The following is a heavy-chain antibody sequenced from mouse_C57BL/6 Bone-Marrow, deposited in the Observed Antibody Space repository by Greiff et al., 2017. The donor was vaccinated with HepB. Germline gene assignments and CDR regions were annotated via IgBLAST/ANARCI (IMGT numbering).Heavy chain of an antibody. CDR1: GYTFTDYN. V-gene: IGHV1-18*01. D-gene: IGHD1-1*01. CDR3: ARKGLVARLYWYFDV. Sequence: EVQLQQSGPVLVKPGPSVKISCKASGYTFTDYNMDWVKQSHGKSLEWIGDINPNNGGTIYNQKFKGKATLTVDKSSSTAYMELRSLTSEDTAVYYCARKGLVARLYWYFDVWGTGTTVTVSS. CDR2: INPNNGGT. J-gene: IGHJ1*03.